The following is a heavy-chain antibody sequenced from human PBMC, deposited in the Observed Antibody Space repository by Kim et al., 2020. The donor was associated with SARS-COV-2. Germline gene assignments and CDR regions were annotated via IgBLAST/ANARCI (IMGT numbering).Heavy chain of an antibody. V-gene: IGHV5-10-1*01. CDR3: ARHFYPGGIAVAGRGIDY. Sequence: GESLKISCKGSGYSFTSYWISWVRQMPGKGLEWMGRIDPSDSYTNYSPSFQGHVTISADKSISTAYLQWSSLKASDTAMYYCARHFYPGGIAVAGRGIDYWGQGTLVTVSS. CDR1: GYSFTSYW. J-gene: IGHJ4*02. D-gene: IGHD6-19*01. CDR2: IDPSDSYT.